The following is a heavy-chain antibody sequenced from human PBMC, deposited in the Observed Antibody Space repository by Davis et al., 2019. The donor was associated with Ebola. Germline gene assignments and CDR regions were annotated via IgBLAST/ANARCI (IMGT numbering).Heavy chain of an antibody. CDR3: AKDLGNRWFGELLYYGMDV. V-gene: IGHV3-23*01. Sequence: PAGSLTLSCAASGFSSTSYAMSCVSQAQGQGLEWVSATSCRGGSTYCADSVKGRFTISRDHSKNTLYLQMNSLRAEDTAVYYCAKDLGNRWFGELLYYGMDVWGQGTTVTVSS. CDR2: TSCRGGST. J-gene: IGHJ6*02. CDR1: GFSSTSYA. D-gene: IGHD3-10*01.